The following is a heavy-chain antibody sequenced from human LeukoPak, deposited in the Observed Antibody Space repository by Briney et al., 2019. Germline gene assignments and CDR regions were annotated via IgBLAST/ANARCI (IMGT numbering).Heavy chain of an antibody. CDR2: IYYSGST. CDR1: GGSISRYY. D-gene: IGHD3-16*01. V-gene: IGHV4-59*01. CDR3: ARAKIYLTDYYYYGMDV. Sequence: SETLSLTCTVSGGSISRYYWSWIRQPPGKGLEWIRYIYYSGSTNYNPSLKSRVTISVDTSKNQFSLKLSSVTAADTAVYYCARAKIYLTDYYYYGMDVWGQGTTVTVSS. J-gene: IGHJ6*02.